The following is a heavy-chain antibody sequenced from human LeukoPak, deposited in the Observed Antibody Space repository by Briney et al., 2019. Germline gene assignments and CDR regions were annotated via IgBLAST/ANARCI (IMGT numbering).Heavy chain of an antibody. CDR2: IKQDGSEK. D-gene: IGHD3-10*01. CDR1: GFTFSSYW. Sequence: GGSLRLSCAASGFTFSSYWMSWVRQAPGKGLEWMANIKQDGSEKYYVDSVKGRFTISRDNAKNSLYLQMNSLRAEDTAVYYCAREDYGSGSYYYYYYYYMDVWGKGTTVTISS. J-gene: IGHJ6*03. V-gene: IGHV3-7*01. CDR3: AREDYGSGSYYYYYYYYMDV.